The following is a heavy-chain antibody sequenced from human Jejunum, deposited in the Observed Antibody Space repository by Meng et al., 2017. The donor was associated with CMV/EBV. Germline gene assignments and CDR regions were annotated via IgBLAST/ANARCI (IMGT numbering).Heavy chain of an antibody. CDR2: MYSSGDS. J-gene: IGHJ4*02. CDR3: AREGADYDSWGWGY. CDR1: GFTVSSNY. D-gene: IGHD3-22*01. V-gene: IGHV3-53*01. Sequence: SGFTVSSNYRSWVRQAPGKGLEWVSVMYSSGDSYYADSVKGRFTIIRDNAKNTLSLQMNNLRAEDTAVYYCAREGADYDSWGWGYWGQGTLVTVSS.